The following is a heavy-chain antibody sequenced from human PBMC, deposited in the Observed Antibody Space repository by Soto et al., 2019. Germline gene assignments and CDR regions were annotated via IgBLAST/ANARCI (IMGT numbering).Heavy chain of an antibody. Sequence: LRLSCAASGFAFSTYAMTWVRQAPGKGLEWVSVISGSGGSSYYADSVKGRFTISRDNSKNTLFLQMNGLRAEDTAVYYCAKVTKRAAAGRYEYYKYGMDVWGQGTTVTVSS. CDR3: AKVTKRAAAGRYEYYKYGMDV. D-gene: IGHD6-13*01. CDR2: ISGSGGSS. CDR1: GFAFSTYA. J-gene: IGHJ6*02. V-gene: IGHV3-23*01.